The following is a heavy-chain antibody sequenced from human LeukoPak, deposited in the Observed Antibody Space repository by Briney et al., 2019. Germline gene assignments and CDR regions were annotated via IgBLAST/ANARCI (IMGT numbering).Heavy chain of an antibody. CDR1: GFTFSSYS. J-gene: IGHJ5*02. Sequence: GGSLRLSCAASGFTFSSYSMNWVRQAPGKGLEWVSSISSSSSYIFYTESVKGRFTISRDNAKNSLYLQMNSLRAEDTAVYYCARDSSPLSWAPGPWGQGTLVTVSS. CDR2: ISSSSSYI. CDR3: ARDSSPLSWAPGP. D-gene: IGHD3-16*01. V-gene: IGHV3-21*01.